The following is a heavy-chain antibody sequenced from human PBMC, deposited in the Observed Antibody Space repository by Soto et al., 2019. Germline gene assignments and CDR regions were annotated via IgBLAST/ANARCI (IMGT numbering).Heavy chain of an antibody. Sequence: QVQLVESGGGVVQPGRSLRLSCAASGFTFTNYAMHWVRQAPGKGLEWVAVISYDGSKKYYADSVKGRFTISRDNSESTLYLQMNSLRAEDTAVFYCARAYYHDKSDFDYWGQGTQVTVSS. V-gene: IGHV3-30-3*01. CDR2: ISYDGSKK. D-gene: IGHD3-22*01. CDR1: GFTFTNYA. J-gene: IGHJ4*02. CDR3: ARAYYHDKSDFDY.